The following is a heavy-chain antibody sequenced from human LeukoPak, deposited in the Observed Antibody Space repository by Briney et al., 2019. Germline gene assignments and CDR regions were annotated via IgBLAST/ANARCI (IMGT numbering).Heavy chain of an antibody. CDR1: GYSFTSYW. CDR2: IYPGDSDT. D-gene: IGHD2-2*01. CDR3: ARREASREYQLLFHFDY. J-gene: IGHJ4*02. V-gene: IGHV5-51*01. Sequence: GESLKISCKGSGYSFTSYWIGWVRQMPGKGQEWMGIIYPGDSDTRYSPSFQGQVTISADKSISTAYLQWSSLKASDTAMYYCARREASREYQLLFHFDYWGQGTLVTVSS.